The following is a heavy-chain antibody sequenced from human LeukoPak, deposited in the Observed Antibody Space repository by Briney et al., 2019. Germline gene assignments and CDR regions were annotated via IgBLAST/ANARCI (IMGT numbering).Heavy chain of an antibody. J-gene: IGHJ4*02. CDR3: AKKRIAAAGKNDFDY. V-gene: IGHV3-23*01. D-gene: IGHD6-13*01. CDR2: ISGSASLT. CDR1: GFTFSSYA. Sequence: GGSLRLSCAASGFTFSSYAVSWVRQAPGKGLEWVSLISGSASLTYHADSVKGRFTISRDNSKNTVYLQMNSLRVEDTAVYHCAKKRIAAAGKNDFDYWGQGTLVTVSS.